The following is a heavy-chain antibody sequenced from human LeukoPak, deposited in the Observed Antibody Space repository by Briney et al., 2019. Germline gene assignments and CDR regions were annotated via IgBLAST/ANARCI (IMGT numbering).Heavy chain of an antibody. D-gene: IGHD3-3*01. J-gene: IGHJ4*02. V-gene: IGHV3-66*01. CDR2: IYSGGST. CDR3: ARSADYDFWRGLTNPPFDY. CDR1: GFTVRSNY. Sequence: GGSLRLSCAASGFTVRSNYMSWVRQAPGKGLEWVSVIYSGGSTYYADSVKGRFTISRDNSKNTLYLQMNSLRAEDTAVYYCARSADYDFWRGLTNPPFDYWGQGTLVTVSS.